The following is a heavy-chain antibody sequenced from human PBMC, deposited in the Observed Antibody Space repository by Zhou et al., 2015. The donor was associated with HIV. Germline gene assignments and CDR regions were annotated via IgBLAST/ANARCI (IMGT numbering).Heavy chain of an antibody. CDR2: IIPILGTA. CDR1: GGTFSTYG. J-gene: IGHJ1*01. Sequence: QVQLVQSGAEVKKPGSSVKVSCRASGGTFSTYGISWVRQAPGQGLEWMGGIIPILGTAKYAQKFQGRVTITADRSTSTAYMDLRSLRLEDTAVYYCARATTPQPSLSSFLTWGQGTLISVSS. CDR3: ARATTPQPSLSSFLT. D-gene: IGHD1-1*01. V-gene: IGHV1-69*06.